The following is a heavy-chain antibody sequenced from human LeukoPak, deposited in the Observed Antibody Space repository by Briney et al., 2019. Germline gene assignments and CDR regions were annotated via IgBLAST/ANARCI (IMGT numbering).Heavy chain of an antibody. CDR1: GVTFFRYV. CDR3: AKTVVRGVIKYYFDY. V-gene: IGHV3-23*01. CDR2: ISGSGGGT. D-gene: IGHD3-10*01. J-gene: IGHJ4*02. Sequence: GGALRLSCAEPGVTFFRYVMRSVCEALGGGVGWGSDISGSGGGTYYADSVKGRFTISRDNSKTTLYLQMNSLRAEDTAVYYCAKTVVRGVIKYYFDYWGQGTLVTVSS.